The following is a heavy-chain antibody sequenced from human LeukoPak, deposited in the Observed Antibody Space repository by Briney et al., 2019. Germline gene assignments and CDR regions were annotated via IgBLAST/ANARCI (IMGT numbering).Heavy chain of an antibody. J-gene: IGHJ4*02. CDR2: IKRDGSDK. CDR1: GFTFNNYW. Sequence: GGSLRLSCAASGFTFNNYWMSWVRQAPGKGLGWLANIKRDGSDKYYVGSVEGRFTISRDNAKNSLYLQMSSLRAEGTAMYYCARALYNRGWYPDYFDSWGQGTLVTVSS. CDR3: ARALYNRGWYPDYFDS. D-gene: IGHD6-19*01. V-gene: IGHV3-7*01.